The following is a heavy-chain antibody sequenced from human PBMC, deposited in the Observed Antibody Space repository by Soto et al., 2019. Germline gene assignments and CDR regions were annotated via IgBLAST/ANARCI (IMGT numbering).Heavy chain of an antibody. CDR3: ARVNWGNWFDP. J-gene: IGHJ5*02. CDR2: IYYRGST. CDR1: GGSISNSSYY. V-gene: IGHV4-39*01. D-gene: IGHD7-27*01. Sequence: PSETLSLTCTASGGSISNSSYYWGWIRQPPGKGLEFIGSIYYRGSTYYNPSLKSRVTISVDTSKNQFSLRLSSVTAADTAVYYCARVNWGNWFDPWGQGALVT.